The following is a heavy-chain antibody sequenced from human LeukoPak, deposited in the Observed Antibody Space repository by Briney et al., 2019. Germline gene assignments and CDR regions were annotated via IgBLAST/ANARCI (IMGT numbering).Heavy chain of an antibody. Sequence: ASVKVSCKASGYTFTSFDINWVRHTGQGLEWMGWINPNSGGTNYAQKFQGWVTMTRDTSISTAYMELSRLRSDDTAVYYCARDPDYWGQGTLVTVSS. V-gene: IGHV1-2*04. CDR2: INPNSGGT. J-gene: IGHJ4*02. CDR3: ARDPDY. CDR1: GYTFTSFD.